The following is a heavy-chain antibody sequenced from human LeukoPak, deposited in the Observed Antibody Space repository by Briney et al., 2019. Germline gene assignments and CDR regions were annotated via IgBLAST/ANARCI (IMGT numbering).Heavy chain of an antibody. J-gene: IGHJ6*03. CDR1: GFTFSNYG. CDR2: IQYDGSNK. CDR3: VALDYYYMDV. V-gene: IGHV3-30*02. Sequence: PGGSLRLSCAASGFTFSNYGMHWVRQAPGKGLEWVAFIQYDGSNKYYADSVKGRFTISRDNSKNTLYLQMNSLRAEDTAVYYCVALDYYYMDVWGKGTTVTISS.